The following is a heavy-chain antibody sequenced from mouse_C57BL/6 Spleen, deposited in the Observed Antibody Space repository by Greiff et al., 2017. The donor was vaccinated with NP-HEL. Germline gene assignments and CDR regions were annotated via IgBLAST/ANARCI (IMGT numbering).Heavy chain of an antibody. CDR3: ARNRNYDYAMDY. CDR1: GYAFSSYW. Sequence: VQGVESGAELVKPGASVKISCKASGYAFSSYWMNWVKQRPGKGLEWIGQIYPGDGDTNYNGKFKGKATLTADKSSSTAYMQLSSLTAEDSAVYFCARNRNYDYAMDYWGQGTSVTVSS. D-gene: IGHD2-1*01. V-gene: IGHV1-80*01. J-gene: IGHJ4*01. CDR2: IYPGDGDT.